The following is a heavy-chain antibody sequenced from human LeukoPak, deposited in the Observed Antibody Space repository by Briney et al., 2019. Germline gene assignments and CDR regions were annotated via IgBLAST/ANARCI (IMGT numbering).Heavy chain of an antibody. Sequence: ASVKVSCKVSGYTLTELSIQWVRQAPGKGLDWMGGFDPEDGETIYAQKFQGRVTMTEDTSTDTAYMELSSLRSEDTAVYYCAAGENDYWGQGTLVTVSS. CDR3: AAGENDY. J-gene: IGHJ4*02. V-gene: IGHV1-24*01. CDR1: GYTLTELS. CDR2: FDPEDGET. D-gene: IGHD1-26*01.